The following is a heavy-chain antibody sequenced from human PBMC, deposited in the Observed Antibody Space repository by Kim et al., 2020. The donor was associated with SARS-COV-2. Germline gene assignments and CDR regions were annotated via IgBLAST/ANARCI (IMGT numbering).Heavy chain of an antibody. V-gene: IGHV7-4-1*02. CDR1: GYTFTSYA. D-gene: IGHD2-21*01. CDR3: ARVGMLSGGENEFITGYYGMDV. J-gene: IGHJ6*02. CDR2: INTNTGNP. Sequence: ASVKVSCKASGYTFTSYAMNWVRQAPGQGLEWMGWINTNTGNPTYAQGFTGRFVFSLDTSVSTAYLQISSLKAEDTAVYYCARVGMLSGGENEFITGYYGMDVWGQGTTVTVSS.